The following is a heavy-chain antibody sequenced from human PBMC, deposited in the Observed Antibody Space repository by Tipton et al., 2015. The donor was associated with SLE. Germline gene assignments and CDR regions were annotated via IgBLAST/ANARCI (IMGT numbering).Heavy chain of an antibody. CDR1: GGSISSDTYY. D-gene: IGHD3-16*02. V-gene: IGHV4-61*09. CDR2: IYTSGST. Sequence: TLSLTCIVSGGSISSDTYYWSWLRQPAGKGLEWIGHIYTSGSTNYNPSLKTRVTISVDMSKNQFSLKLTSVTAADTAVYYCARVLGELSLYLDYWGQGTLVTVSS. J-gene: IGHJ4*02. CDR3: ARVLGELSLYLDY.